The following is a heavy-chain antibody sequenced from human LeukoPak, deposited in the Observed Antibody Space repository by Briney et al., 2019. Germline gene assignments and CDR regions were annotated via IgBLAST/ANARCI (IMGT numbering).Heavy chain of an antibody. Sequence: HAGGSLRLSCAASGFTFDNYAMSWVRQTPGKGLEWVSTFSISGGSTYYAGSVKGRFTISRDNSKSTLYLQMNSLRAEDAAVYYCAKGRGAWEGYFDLWGRGTLVTVSS. CDR1: GFTFDNYA. V-gene: IGHV3-23*01. CDR3: AKGRGAWEGYFDL. D-gene: IGHD1-26*01. CDR2: FSISGGST. J-gene: IGHJ2*01.